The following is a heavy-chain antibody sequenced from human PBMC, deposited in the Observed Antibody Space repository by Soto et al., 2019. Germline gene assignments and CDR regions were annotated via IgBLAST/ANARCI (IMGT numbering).Heavy chain of an antibody. CDR3: ASSISLEYPGHFDY. CDR2: IIPIFGTA. D-gene: IGHD2-2*01. V-gene: IGHV1-69*12. Sequence: QVQLVQSGAEVKKPGSSVKVSCKASGGTFSSYAISWVRQAPGQGLEWVGGIIPIFGTAKYAQKFQGRVTITADESTSSAYMELSSLSSEDTAVYYCASSISLEYPGHFDYWGQGTLVTVSS. J-gene: IGHJ4*02. CDR1: GGTFSSYA.